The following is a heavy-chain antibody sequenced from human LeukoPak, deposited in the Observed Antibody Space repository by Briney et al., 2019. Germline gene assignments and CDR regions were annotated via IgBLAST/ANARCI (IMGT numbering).Heavy chain of an antibody. V-gene: IGHV3-30*03. CDR3: ARANGQLWTTPDY. J-gene: IGHJ4*02. D-gene: IGHD5-18*01. CDR1: GFTFSMYG. Sequence: GGSLRLSCAASGFTFSMYGMQWVRQPQGEGLEWVAVISHDGSKKYSAESVKGRFTISRDNSKNTLYLQMNSLRAEDTAVYYCARANGQLWTTPDYWGQGTLVTISS. CDR2: ISHDGSKK.